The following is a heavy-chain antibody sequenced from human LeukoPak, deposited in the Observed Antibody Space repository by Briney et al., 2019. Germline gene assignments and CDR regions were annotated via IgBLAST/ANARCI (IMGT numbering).Heavy chain of an antibody. Sequence: SETLSLTCTVSGGSISSGGYYWSWIRQHPGKGLEWIGYIYYSGSTYYNPSLKSRVTISVDTSKNQFSLKLSSVTAADTAAYYCARDGYKGGFDYWGQGTLVTVSS. CDR2: IYYSGST. CDR3: ARDGYKGGFDY. J-gene: IGHJ4*02. D-gene: IGHD5-24*01. V-gene: IGHV4-31*03. CDR1: GGSISSGGYY.